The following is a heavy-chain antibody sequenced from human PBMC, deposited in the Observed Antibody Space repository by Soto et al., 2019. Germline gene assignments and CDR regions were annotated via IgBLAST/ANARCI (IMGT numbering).Heavy chain of an antibody. V-gene: IGHV3-23*01. Sequence: GGSLRLSCAASGFTFSSYAMSWVRQAPGKGLEWVSAISGSGGSTYYADSVKGRFTISRDNSKNTLYLQMNSLRAEDTAVYYCAKLGVRGPLGIVLMVYAIYFDYWGQGTLVTVSS. CDR2: ISGSGGST. J-gene: IGHJ4*02. D-gene: IGHD2-8*01. CDR1: GFTFSSYA. CDR3: AKLGVRGPLGIVLMVYAIYFDY.